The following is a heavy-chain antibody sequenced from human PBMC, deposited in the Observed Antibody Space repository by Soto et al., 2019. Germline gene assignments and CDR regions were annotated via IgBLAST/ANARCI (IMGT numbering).Heavy chain of an antibody. J-gene: IGHJ3*01. V-gene: IGHV1-69*13. CDR2: IIPIFGTA. CDR1: GGTFSSYA. CDR3: ARVGYSIKRGGAFDL. Sequence: SVKVSCKASGGTFSSYAISWVRQAPGQGLEWMGGIIPIFGTANYAQKFQGRVTITADESTSTAYMELSSLRSEDTAVYYCARVGYSIKRGGAFDLWGQGTMVTVSS. D-gene: IGHD6-13*01.